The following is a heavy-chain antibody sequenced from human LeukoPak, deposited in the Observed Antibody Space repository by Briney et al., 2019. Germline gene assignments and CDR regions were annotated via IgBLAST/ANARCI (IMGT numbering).Heavy chain of an antibody. J-gene: IGHJ4*02. CDR2: ISSRSSDI. D-gene: IGHD2-15*01. Sequence: GGSLRLSCAASGFTFSTYSMNWVRQAPGKGLEWVSSISSRSSDIYYTDSVKGRFTISRDSARNSLFLQMNSLRAEDTAVYYCARSYCSGGSCYWHYFDSWGQGTLVTVSP. V-gene: IGHV3-21*01. CDR1: GFTFSTYS. CDR3: ARSYCSGGSCYWHYFDS.